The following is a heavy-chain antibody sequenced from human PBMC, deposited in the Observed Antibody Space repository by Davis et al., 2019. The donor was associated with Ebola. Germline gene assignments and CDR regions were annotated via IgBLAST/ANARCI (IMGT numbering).Heavy chain of an antibody. CDR3: ARDLLVSPIDY. CDR1: GYTFTGYH. D-gene: IGHD2/OR15-2a*01. CDR2: MNPHSGGT. J-gene: IGHJ4*02. V-gene: IGHV1-2*06. Sequence: ASVKVSCKASGYTFTGYHMHWVRQAPGQGLEWMGRMNPHSGGTNYAQKLQGRVTMTTDTSTSTAYMELRSLRSDDTAVYYCARDLLVSPIDYWGQGTLVTVSS.